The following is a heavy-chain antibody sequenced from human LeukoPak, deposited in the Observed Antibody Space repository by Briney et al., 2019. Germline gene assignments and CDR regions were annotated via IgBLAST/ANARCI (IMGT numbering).Heavy chain of an antibody. V-gene: IGHV3-23*01. Sequence: PGGSLRLSCAASGFAFSSYAMSWVCQAPGKGLEWVSAISTSGGNTYYADSVKGRFTISRDNSKNTVYVQMNSLRAEDTAVYYCAKEKTTAVTPGIDYWGQGTLVTVSS. CDR1: GFAFSSYA. D-gene: IGHD4-23*01. J-gene: IGHJ4*02. CDR2: ISTSGGNT. CDR3: AKEKTTAVTPGIDY.